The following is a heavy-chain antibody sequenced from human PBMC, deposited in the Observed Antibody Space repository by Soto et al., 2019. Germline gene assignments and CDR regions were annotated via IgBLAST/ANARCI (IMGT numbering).Heavy chain of an antibody. Sequence: GGSLRLSCAASGFTFSSYAMHWVRQAPGKGLEWVAVISYDGSNKYYADSVKGRFTISRDNSKNTLYLQMNSLRAEDTAVYYCARVSDAGYYYGIDVWGQWTTVTVSS. V-gene: IGHV3-30-3*01. CDR1: GFTFSSYA. J-gene: IGHJ6*02. CDR3: ARVSDAGYYYGIDV. CDR2: ISYDGSNK. D-gene: IGHD3-10*01.